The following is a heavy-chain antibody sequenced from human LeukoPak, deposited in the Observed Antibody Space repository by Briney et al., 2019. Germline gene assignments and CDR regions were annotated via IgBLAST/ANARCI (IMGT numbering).Heavy chain of an antibody. D-gene: IGHD6-13*01. V-gene: IGHV3-21*01. CDR1: GFTFSSYS. CDR2: ISSSSSYI. J-gene: IGHJ4*02. Sequence: GGSLRLSCAASGFTFSSYSMNWVRQAPGKGLEWVSSISSSSSYIYHADSVKGRFTISRDNAKNSLYLQMNSLRAEDTAVYYCARDLAAAGLDYWGQGTLVTVSS. CDR3: ARDLAAAGLDY.